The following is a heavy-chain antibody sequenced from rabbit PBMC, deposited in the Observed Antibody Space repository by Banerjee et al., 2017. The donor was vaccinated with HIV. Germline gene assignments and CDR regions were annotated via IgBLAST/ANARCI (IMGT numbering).Heavy chain of an antibody. V-gene: IGHV1S45*01. Sequence: QEQLEESGGGLVKPEGSLTLTCKASGFSFSSNYWLCWVRQAPGKGLEWIACIYGGKSGTTWYASWAKGRFTISKTSSPTVTLQMTSLTAADTATYFCARDLAGVIGWNFNLWGPGTLVTVS. J-gene: IGHJ4*01. CDR3: ARDLAGVIGWNFNL. CDR1: GFSFSSNYW. D-gene: IGHD4-1*01. CDR2: IYGGKSGTT.